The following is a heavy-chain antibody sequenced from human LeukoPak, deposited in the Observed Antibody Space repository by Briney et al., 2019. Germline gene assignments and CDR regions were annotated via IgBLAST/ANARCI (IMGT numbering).Heavy chain of an antibody. CDR2: ISSSSSYI. J-gene: IGHJ4*02. CDR1: GFTFSSYS. V-gene: IGHV3-21*01. D-gene: IGHD2-2*01. CDR3: ARDLICSSTSCPLDY. Sequence: GGSLRLSCAASGFTFSSYSMNWVRQAPGKGLEWVSSISSSSSYIYYADSVKGRFTISRDNAKNSLYLQMNSLRAEDTAVYYCARDLICSSTSCPLDYWGQGTLVTVSS.